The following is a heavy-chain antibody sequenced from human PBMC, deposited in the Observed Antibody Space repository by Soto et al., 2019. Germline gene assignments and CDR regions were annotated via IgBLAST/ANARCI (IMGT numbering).Heavy chain of an antibody. V-gene: IGHV3-33*01. CDR2: IWYDGSNK. J-gene: IGHJ3*02. D-gene: IGHD2-15*01. CDR1: GFTFSSYG. Sequence: QVQLVESGGGVVQPGRSLRLSCAASGFTFSSYGMHWVRQAPGKGLEWVAVIWYDGSNKYYADSVKGRFTISRDNSKNTLYLQMSSMRDEDTAVYCCAREDVGSGYWSGGSCWPGAFDIWGEGTMVTVSS. CDR3: AREDVGSGYWSGGSCWPGAFDI.